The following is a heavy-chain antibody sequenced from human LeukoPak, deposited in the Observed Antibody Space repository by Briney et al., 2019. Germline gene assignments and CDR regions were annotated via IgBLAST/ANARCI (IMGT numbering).Heavy chain of an antibody. CDR3: AKDKGYSSGWYLLDP. D-gene: IGHD6-19*01. V-gene: IGHV3-23*01. CDR1: GFTFSTYA. Sequence: PGGSLRLSCAASGFTFSTYAMIWVRQAPGMGLEWVSGISGSGDNTYYADSVKGRFSVSRDNPKNTLFLQMNDLRADDTAVYYCAKDKGYSSGWYLLDPWGQGTLVIVSS. CDR2: ISGSGDNT. J-gene: IGHJ5*02.